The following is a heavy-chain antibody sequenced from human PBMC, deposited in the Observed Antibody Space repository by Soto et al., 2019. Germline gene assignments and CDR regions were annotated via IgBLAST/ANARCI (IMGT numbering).Heavy chain of an antibody. V-gene: IGHV1-69*12. Sequence: QVQLVQSGAEVKKPGSSVKVSCKASGGTFSSYAISWVRQAPGQGLEWRGGIIPIFGTANYSQKFHGRVTITADESTSTAYMELSSLRSEDTAVYYCATYYDFWSGATYGMDVWGQGTTVTVSS. CDR2: IIPIFGTA. D-gene: IGHD3-3*01. J-gene: IGHJ6*02. CDR3: ATYYDFWSGATYGMDV. CDR1: GGTFSSYA.